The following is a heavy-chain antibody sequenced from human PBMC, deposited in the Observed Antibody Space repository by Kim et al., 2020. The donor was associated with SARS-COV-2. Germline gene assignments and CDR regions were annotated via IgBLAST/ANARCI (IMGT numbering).Heavy chain of an antibody. D-gene: IGHD3-10*01. J-gene: IGHJ4*02. Sequence: ADAVKGRFTNSRDNSKNTLYLQMNSLRAEDTAVYYCANSIDYYGSAHFDYWGQGTLVTVSS. V-gene: IGHV3-30*02. CDR3: ANSIDYYGSAHFDY.